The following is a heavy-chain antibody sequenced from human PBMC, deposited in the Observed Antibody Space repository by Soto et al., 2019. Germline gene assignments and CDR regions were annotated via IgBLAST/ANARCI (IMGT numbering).Heavy chain of an antibody. V-gene: IGHV3-48*01. Sequence: EVQLVESGGGLVQHGGSLRLSCAASGFTFSSYSMNWVRQAPGKGLEWVSYLSSSSSTIYYADSVKGRFTISRDNAKNSLYLQMNSLRAEDTAVYYCARVTVSIDYWGQGTLVTVSS. J-gene: IGHJ4*02. CDR3: ARVTVSIDY. CDR2: LSSSSSTI. CDR1: GFTFSSYS. D-gene: IGHD4-4*01.